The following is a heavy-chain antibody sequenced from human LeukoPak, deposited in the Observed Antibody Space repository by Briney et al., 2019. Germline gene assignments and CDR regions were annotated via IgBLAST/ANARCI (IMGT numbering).Heavy chain of an antibody. D-gene: IGHD6-6*01. CDR1: GGSFSGYY. V-gene: IGHV4-34*01. Sequence: PSETLSLTCAVYGGSFSGYYWSWIRQPPGKGLEWIGEINHSGSTNYNPSLKSRVTISVDTSKNQFSLKLSSVTAADTAVYYCARGRWDIAARRGRWYWGQGTLVTVSS. CDR2: INHSGST. J-gene: IGHJ4*02. CDR3: ARGRWDIAARRGRWY.